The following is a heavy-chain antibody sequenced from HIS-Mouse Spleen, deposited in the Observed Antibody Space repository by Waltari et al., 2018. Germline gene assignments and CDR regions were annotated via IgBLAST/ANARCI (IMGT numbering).Heavy chain of an antibody. V-gene: IGHV4-39*07. CDR3: AREIPYSSSWYDWYFDL. CDR1: GGPISSIRYY. J-gene: IGHJ2*01. Sequence: QLQLQESGPGLVKPSETLSLTCTVSGGPISSIRYYWGWIRQPQGKGLEWIGSFYYSGSTYYNPSLKSRVTISVDTSKNQFSLKLSSVTAADTAVYYCAREIPYSSSWYDWYFDLWGRGTLVTVST. CDR2: FYYSGST. D-gene: IGHD6-13*01.